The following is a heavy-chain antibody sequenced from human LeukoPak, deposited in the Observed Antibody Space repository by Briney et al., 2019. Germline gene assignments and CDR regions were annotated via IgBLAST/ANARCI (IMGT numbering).Heavy chain of an antibody. Sequence: GGALRLSCAASGFTVSSNYMSWVRQAPGKGLEWVSVIYSGGSTYYADSVKGRFTISRDNSKNTLYLQMNSLRAEDTAVYYCARAVHYYDSLGAAFDLWGQGTMVTVSS. V-gene: IGHV3-66*01. J-gene: IGHJ3*01. CDR3: ARAVHYYDSLGAAFDL. D-gene: IGHD3-22*01. CDR1: GFTVSSNY. CDR2: IYSGGST.